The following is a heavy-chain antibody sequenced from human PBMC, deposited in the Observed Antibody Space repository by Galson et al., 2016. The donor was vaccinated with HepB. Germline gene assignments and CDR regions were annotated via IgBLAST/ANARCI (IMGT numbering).Heavy chain of an antibody. CDR1: GFTFSSYG. D-gene: IGHD3-22*01. Sequence: SLRLSCAASGFTFSSYGMHWVRQAPGKGLEWVAVISYDGSNKYYADSVKGRFTISRDNSKNTLYLQMNSLRGEDTAVYYCAKDFAYYDSSGYYPDYWGQGTLVTVSS. CDR3: AKDFAYYDSSGYYPDY. V-gene: IGHV3-30*18. CDR2: ISYDGSNK. J-gene: IGHJ4*02.